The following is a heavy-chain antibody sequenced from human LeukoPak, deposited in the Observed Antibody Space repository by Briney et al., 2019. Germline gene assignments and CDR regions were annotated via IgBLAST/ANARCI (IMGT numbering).Heavy chain of an antibody. J-gene: IGHJ6*04. CDR2: IIPIFGTA. D-gene: IGHD3-10*01. CDR3: AGGTYYYGSGSYYTYGMDV. CDR1: EGTFSSYA. V-gene: IGHV1-69*01. Sequence: ASVKVSCKASEGTFSSYAISWVRQAPGQGLEWMGGIIPIFGTANYAQKFQGRVTITADESTSTAYMELSSLRSEDTAVYYCAGGTYYYGSGSYYTYGMDVWGKGTTVTVSS.